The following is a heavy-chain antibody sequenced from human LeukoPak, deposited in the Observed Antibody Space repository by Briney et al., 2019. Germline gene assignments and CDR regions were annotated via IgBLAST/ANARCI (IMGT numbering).Heavy chain of an antibody. D-gene: IGHD2-15*01. Sequence: LPGRSLRLSWAASGFTVSSNYMSSVRQAPGKGLEWVSVIYSGGSTYSAGSVNGRFTITRDNAKNSLYLQMNSLRAEDMAVYYCARDRIVVVVAAYYYYYGMDVWGQGTTVTVSS. CDR2: IYSGGST. CDR3: ARDRIVVVVAAYYYYYGMDV. V-gene: IGHV3-66*01. J-gene: IGHJ6*02. CDR1: GFTVSSNY.